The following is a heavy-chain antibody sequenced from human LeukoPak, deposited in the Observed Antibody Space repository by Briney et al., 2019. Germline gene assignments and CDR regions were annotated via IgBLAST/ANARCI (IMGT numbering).Heavy chain of an antibody. J-gene: IGHJ3*02. CDR3: ARDRGYLDGFDI. V-gene: IGHV4-59*01. CDR1: GASISNYY. CDR2: IYYSGTT. D-gene: IGHD3-10*01. Sequence: SETLSLTCSVSGASISNYYWSWIRQPPGKGLEWIGYIYYSGTTNYNPSLNSRVTISVDKSKNQLSQKLSSVTAADTAVYYCARDRGYLDGFDIWGQGTMVTVSS.